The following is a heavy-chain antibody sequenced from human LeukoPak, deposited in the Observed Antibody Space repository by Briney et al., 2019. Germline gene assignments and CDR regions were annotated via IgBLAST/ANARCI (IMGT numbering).Heavy chain of an antibody. D-gene: IGHD4-17*01. V-gene: IGHV1-69*06. CDR1: GYTFTGYL. J-gene: IGHJ4*02. CDR2: IIPIFGTA. Sequence: ASVKVSCKASGYTFTGYLLHWVRQAPGQGLEWMGGIIPIFGTANYAQKFQGRVTITADKSTSTAYMELSSLRSEDTAVYYCVRLTVLGYYFDYWGQGTLVTVSS. CDR3: VRLTVLGYYFDY.